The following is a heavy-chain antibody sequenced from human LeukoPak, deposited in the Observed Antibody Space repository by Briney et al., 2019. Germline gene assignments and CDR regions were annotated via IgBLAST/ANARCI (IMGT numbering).Heavy chain of an antibody. Sequence: PSETLSLTCTVSGGSISSGDYYWSWIRQPPGKGLEWIGYIYYSGSTYYNPSLKSRVTISVDTSKNQFSLKLSSVTAADTAVYYCARERGYCSSTSCSNLFDYWGQGTLVTVSS. CDR3: ARERGYCSSTSCSNLFDY. CDR1: GGSISSGDYY. V-gene: IGHV4-30-4*08. CDR2: IYYSGST. D-gene: IGHD2-2*01. J-gene: IGHJ4*02.